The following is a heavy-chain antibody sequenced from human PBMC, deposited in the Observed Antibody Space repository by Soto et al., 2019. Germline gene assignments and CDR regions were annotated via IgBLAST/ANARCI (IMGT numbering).Heavy chain of an antibody. Sequence: QVQLVQSEAEVKKPGAEVKVSCEASGYTFINHGISWVRQDPGQGLAWTGWVSGSNGNTKYAQKFQGRVTMTTETSTSTAHMELRNLRSDDTAVYFCARDFYPLAYYFDPWGQGTLVTVSS. V-gene: IGHV1-18*04. CDR3: ARDFYPLAYYFDP. CDR1: GYTFINHG. CDR2: VSGSNGNT. J-gene: IGHJ4*02.